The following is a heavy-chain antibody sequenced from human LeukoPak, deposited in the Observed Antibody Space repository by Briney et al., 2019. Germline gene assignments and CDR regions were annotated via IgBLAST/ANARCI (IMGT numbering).Heavy chain of an antibody. Sequence: VASVKVSCKASGGTFSSYAISWVRQARGQGLEWMGWISAYNGNTNYAQKLRGRVTMTTDTSTGTAYMELRSLRSDDTAVYYCARARDNWFDPWGQGTLVTVSS. J-gene: IGHJ5*02. CDR1: GGTFSSYA. CDR2: ISAYNGNT. V-gene: IGHV1-18*01. CDR3: ARARDNWFDP.